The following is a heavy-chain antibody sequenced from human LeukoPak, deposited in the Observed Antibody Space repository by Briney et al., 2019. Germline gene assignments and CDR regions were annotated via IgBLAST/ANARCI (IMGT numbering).Heavy chain of an antibody. D-gene: IGHD2-21*02. CDR2: ISGSGSTI. J-gene: IGHJ4*02. CDR3: ARTPEVVTAIEFGFYY. Sequence: TGGPLRLSCAASGFTFSSYEMNWVRQAPGKGLEWVSYISGSGSTIYYADSVKGRFTTSRDNAKNSLYLQMNSLRAEDTAVYYCARTPEVVTAIEFGFYYWGQGTLVTVSS. V-gene: IGHV3-48*03. CDR1: GFTFSSYE.